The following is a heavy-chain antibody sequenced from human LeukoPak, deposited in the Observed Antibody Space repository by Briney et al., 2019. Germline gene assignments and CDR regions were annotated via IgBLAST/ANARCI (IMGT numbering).Heavy chain of an antibody. CDR3: AREKGSGYGYGMDV. D-gene: IGHD5-12*01. Sequence: PSETLSLTCTVSGGSVGTCYWSWIRQPPGKGLEWIGWIYYTGSTRYNPSLNSRVTISLDTSKIQFSLTLTSVTAADTALYYCAREKGSGYGYGMDVWGQGTTVTVSS. V-gene: IGHV4-59*02. J-gene: IGHJ6*02. CDR1: GGSVGTCY. CDR2: IYYTGST.